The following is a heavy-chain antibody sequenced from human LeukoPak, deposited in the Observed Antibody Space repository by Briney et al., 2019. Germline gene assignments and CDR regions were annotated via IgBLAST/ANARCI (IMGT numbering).Heavy chain of an antibody. Sequence: GGSLRLSCAASGFTFSGSGMHWVRQAPGKGLEWVSAISGSGGSTYYADSVKGRFTISRDNSKNTLYLQMNSLRAEDTAVYYCAKDRGIAAAGTFDYWGQGTLVTVSS. V-gene: IGHV3-23*01. CDR3: AKDRGIAAAGTFDY. J-gene: IGHJ4*02. CDR2: ISGSGGST. D-gene: IGHD6-13*01. CDR1: GFTFSGSG.